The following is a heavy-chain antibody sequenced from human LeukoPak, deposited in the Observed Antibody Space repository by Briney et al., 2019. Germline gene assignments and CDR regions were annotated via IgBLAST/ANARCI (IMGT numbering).Heavy chain of an antibody. CDR2: IYYSGST. J-gene: IGHJ5*02. CDR1: GGSISSHY. V-gene: IGHV4-59*08. D-gene: IGHD3-22*01. Sequence: SETLSLTCTVSGGSISSHYWSWIRQPPGKGLEWIGYIYYSGSTNYNPSLKSRVTISVDTSKNRFSLKLSSVTAADTAVYYCARADSSGYYQLDPWGQGTLVTVSS. CDR3: ARADSSGYYQLDP.